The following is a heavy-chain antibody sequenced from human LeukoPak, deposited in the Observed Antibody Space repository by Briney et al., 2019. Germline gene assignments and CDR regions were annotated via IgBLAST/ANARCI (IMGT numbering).Heavy chain of an antibody. V-gene: IGHV4-39*07. CDR3: ARAHDYGGNSLYYYYMDV. D-gene: IGHD4-23*01. CDR1: GGSITTIFYF. J-gene: IGHJ6*03. CDR2: LSNNGST. Sequence: SETLSLTCSVSGGSITTIFYFWGWIRQPPGKGLEWIGTLSNNGSTYYNPSLKSRLTISVDTSKNQFSLKLSSVTAADTAVYYCARAHDYGGNSLYYYYMDVWGKGTTVTVSS.